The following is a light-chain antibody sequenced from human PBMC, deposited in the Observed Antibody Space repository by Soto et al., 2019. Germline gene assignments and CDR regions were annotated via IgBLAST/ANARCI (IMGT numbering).Light chain of an antibody. CDR2: AAS. J-gene: IGKJ2*01. Sequence: DIQMTQSPSSLSASVGDRVTITCRASQSISSYLNWYQQKPGKAPKLLIYAASSLQSGVPSRFSDSRSGTDFTLPISSLQPEDFATYYCQQSYSTPYTFGQGTKLQIK. CDR1: QSISSY. CDR3: QQSYSTPYT. V-gene: IGKV1-39*01.